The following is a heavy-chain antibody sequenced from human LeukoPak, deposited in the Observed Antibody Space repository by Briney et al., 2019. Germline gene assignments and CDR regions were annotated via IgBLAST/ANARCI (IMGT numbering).Heavy chain of an antibody. J-gene: IGHJ4*02. V-gene: IGHV4-38-2*01. CDR3: ARQYSWSGYWAY. CDR2: IYHSGST. D-gene: IGHD3-3*01. Sequence: SETLSLTCAVSGYSISSGYYWGWIRQPPGKGLEWIGSIYHSGSTYYNPSLKSRVTISVDTSKNQFSLKLSSVTAADTAVYYCARQYSWSGYWAYWGQGTLVTVSS. CDR1: GYSISSGYY.